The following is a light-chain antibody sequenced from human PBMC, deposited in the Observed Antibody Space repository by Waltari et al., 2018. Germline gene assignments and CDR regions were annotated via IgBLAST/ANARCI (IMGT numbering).Light chain of an antibody. CDR2: TAS. V-gene: IGKV1-5*03. Sequence: DIQMTQSPATLPVSVGDRVTIPCRASQNVITWLAWYQQKPGKPPRLLVHTASILETGVPSRFSGSGSGTTFTLTINSLQPDDLATYYCQQYDDFPSTFGQGTKLEIK. CDR1: QNVITW. CDR3: QQYDDFPST. J-gene: IGKJ2*01.